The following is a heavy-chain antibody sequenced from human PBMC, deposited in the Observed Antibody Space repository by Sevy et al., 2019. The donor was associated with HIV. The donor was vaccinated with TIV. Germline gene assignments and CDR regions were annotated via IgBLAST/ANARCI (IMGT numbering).Heavy chain of an antibody. D-gene: IGHD3-22*01. CDR1: GFSFDSYG. Sequence: GGSLRLSCAVSGFSFDSYGMTWVRQAPGKGLEWVSGISGSGTRTYYANSVKGRFIISRDNSKNTLYLQMNSLRSEDMDIYCCAKGGGGHYDPDEIGYYFYYCNMDVWGKGTTVTVSS. CDR2: ISGSGTRT. CDR3: AKGGGGHYDPDEIGYYFYYCNMDV. J-gene: IGHJ6*03. V-gene: IGHV3-23*01.